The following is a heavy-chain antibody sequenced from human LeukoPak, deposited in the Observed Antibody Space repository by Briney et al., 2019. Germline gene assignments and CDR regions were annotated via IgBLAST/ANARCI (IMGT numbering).Heavy chain of an antibody. CDR1: GFTFSSYG. CDR3: ASPYGDNPAAYYFDY. Sequence: GGSLRLSCAASGFTFSSYGMHWVRQAPGKGLEWVAVIWYDGSNKYYADSVKGRFTISRDNSKNTLYLQMNSLRAEDTAVYYCASPYGDNPAAYYFDYWGQGTPVTVSS. CDR2: IWYDGSNK. J-gene: IGHJ4*02. D-gene: IGHD4-23*01. V-gene: IGHV3-33*01.